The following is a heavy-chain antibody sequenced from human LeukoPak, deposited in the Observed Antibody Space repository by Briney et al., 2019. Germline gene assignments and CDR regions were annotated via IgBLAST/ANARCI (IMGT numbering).Heavy chain of an antibody. V-gene: IGHV4-4*09. CDR2: IYTSGST. Sequence: SETLSLTCAVSGGSISSYSWSWIRPPPGKGLEWIGYIYTSGSTNYNPSLQSRATISVDTSKNQFSLKLSSVTAADTAVYYCARSSSSSQYYYYYYYMDVWGKGTTVTVSS. CDR3: ARSSSSSQYYYYYYYMDV. J-gene: IGHJ6*03. CDR1: GGSISSYS. D-gene: IGHD6-6*01.